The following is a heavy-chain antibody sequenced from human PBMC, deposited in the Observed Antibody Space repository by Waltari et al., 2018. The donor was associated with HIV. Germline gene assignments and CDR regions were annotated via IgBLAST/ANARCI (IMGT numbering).Heavy chain of an antibody. CDR3: ARDQDYYDSSGYTCYAFDM. CDR2: IYRSGTT. CDR1: ASSVSSGYH. J-gene: IGHJ3*02. V-gene: IGHV4-38-2*02. Sequence: QVQLQESGPGLVKPSETLSLTCKVSASSVSSGYHWGWIRQSPGKGLEWIGSIYRSGTTYYNPSFKGRVTILVNMSKNQFSLKLTSVTAADTAVYYCARDQDYYDSSGYTCYAFDMWGPGTMVTVSS. D-gene: IGHD3-22*01.